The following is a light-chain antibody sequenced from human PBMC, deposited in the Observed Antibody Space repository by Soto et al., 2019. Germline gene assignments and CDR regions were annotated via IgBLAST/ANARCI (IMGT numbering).Light chain of an antibody. CDR1: SRYSNYK. J-gene: IGLJ2*01. CDR2: VGTGGIVG. CDR3: GGDHGSGSNFPVV. Sequence: QLVLTQPPSASASLGASVTLTGTLSSRYSNYKVDWYQQRPGKGPRFVVRVGTGGIVGSKGDGIPDRFSVLGSGLNRYLTIKNIQEEGESDYHCGGDHGSGSNFPVVFGVGTKVTFL. V-gene: IGLV9-49*01.